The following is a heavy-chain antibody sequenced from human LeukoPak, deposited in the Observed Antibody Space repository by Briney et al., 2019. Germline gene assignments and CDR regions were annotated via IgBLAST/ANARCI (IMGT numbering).Heavy chain of an antibody. CDR2: ISGSGGST. V-gene: IGHV3-23*01. CDR1: GFTFSSYA. CDR3: AKKLKGTYGSGTIDY. J-gene: IGHJ4*02. Sequence: GGSLRLSCAASGFTFSSYAMSWVHQAPGKGLEWVSAISGSGGSTYYADSVKGRFTISRDNSKNTLYLQMNSLRAEDTALYYCAKKLKGTYGSGTIDYWGQGTLVTVSS. D-gene: IGHD3-10*01.